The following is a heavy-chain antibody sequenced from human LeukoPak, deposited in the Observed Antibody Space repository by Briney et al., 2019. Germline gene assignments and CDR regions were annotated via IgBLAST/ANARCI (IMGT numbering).Heavy chain of an antibody. J-gene: IGHJ4*02. D-gene: IGHD6-13*01. V-gene: IGHV3-7*01. CDR3: ARDKAAHMGLDY. CDR2: IKQDGSEK. Sequence: PGGSLRLSCAASGFTFSNYAMNWVRQAPGKGLEWVANIKQDGSEKYYVDSVKGRFTISRDNAKNSLYLQMSSLRAEDTAVYYCARDKAAHMGLDYWGQGTLVTVSS. CDR1: GFTFSNYA.